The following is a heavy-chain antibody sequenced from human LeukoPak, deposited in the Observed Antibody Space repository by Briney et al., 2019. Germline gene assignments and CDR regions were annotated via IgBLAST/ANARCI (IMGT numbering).Heavy chain of an antibody. CDR2: IYYSGST. CDR3: ARGFFSTTPDY. CDR1: GGSISSGNYY. V-gene: IGHV4-31*03. J-gene: IGHJ4*02. Sequence: SETLSLTCTVSGGSISSGNYYWTWIRQHPGKGLEWIGYIYYSGSTYYNPSLKSRLTMSVDRSKNQISLKLSSVTAADTAVYYCARGFFSTTPDYWGQGTLVTVSS. D-gene: IGHD3/OR15-3a*01.